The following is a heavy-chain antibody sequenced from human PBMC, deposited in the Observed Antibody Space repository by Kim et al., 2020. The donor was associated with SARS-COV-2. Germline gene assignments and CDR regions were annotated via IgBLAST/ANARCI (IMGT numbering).Heavy chain of an antibody. Sequence: GGSLRLSCAASGFTFSSYAMHWVRQAPGKGLEWVAVISYDGSNKYYVDSVKGRFTISRDNSKNTLYLQMNSLRAEDTAVYYCARDYAFDIWGQGTMVTVSS. CDR1: GFTFSSYA. CDR3: ARDYAFDI. V-gene: IGHV3-30*04. CDR2: ISYDGSNK. J-gene: IGHJ3*02.